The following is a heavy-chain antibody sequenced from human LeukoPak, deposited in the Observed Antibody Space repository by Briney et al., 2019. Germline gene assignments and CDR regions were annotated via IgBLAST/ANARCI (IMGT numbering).Heavy chain of an antibody. CDR3: ARDLEDCSSTSCYFDY. Sequence: GASVKVSCKASGYTFTGYYTHWVQQAPGQGLEWMGWINPNSGGTNYAQKFQGRVTMTRDTSISTAYMELSRLRSDDTAVYYCARDLEDCSSTSCYFDYWGQGTLVTVSS. CDR1: GYTFTGYY. D-gene: IGHD2-2*01. V-gene: IGHV1-2*02. CDR2: INPNSGGT. J-gene: IGHJ4*02.